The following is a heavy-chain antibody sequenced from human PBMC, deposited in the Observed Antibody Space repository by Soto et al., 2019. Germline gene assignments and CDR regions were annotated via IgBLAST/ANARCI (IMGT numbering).Heavy chain of an antibody. V-gene: IGHV4-34*01. CDR2: IKEGGRT. CDR3: ARGQEGVVATH. D-gene: IGHD5-12*01. CDR1: GGSLSGYY. J-gene: IGHJ4*02. Sequence: QVQLQQWGAGLLKPSETLSLNCAVNGGSLSGYYWSWIRQPPGKGLEWIGEIKEGGRTNYSPSLKSRATISSDPSNHLVSLRLYSVTAADTGVYYCARGQEGVVATHWDQGPLVTVSS.